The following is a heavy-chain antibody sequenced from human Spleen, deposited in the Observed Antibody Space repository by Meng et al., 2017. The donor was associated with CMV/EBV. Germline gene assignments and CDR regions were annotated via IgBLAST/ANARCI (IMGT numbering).Heavy chain of an antibody. V-gene: IGHV1-18*01. CDR1: GYAFTTYG. J-gene: IGHJ4*02. CDR2: ISTYNGDK. CDR3: ARFGAYTGSYGY. D-gene: IGHD1-26*01. Sequence: SCRAAGYAFTTYGDGWVRQAPGQGPEWMGRISTYNGDKVYAQKLQGRVTMTTDTATSTAYMELRSLRYDDTAVYYCARFGAYTGSYGYWGQGSLVTVSS.